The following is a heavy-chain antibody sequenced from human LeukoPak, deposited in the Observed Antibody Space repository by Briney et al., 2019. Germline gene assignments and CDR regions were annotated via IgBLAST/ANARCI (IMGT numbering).Heavy chain of an antibody. D-gene: IGHD3-22*01. J-gene: IGHJ4*02. CDR2: IWYDGSNK. CDR1: GFTFSSYG. V-gene: IGHV3-33*01. Sequence: PGGSLRLSCAASGFTFSSYGMHWVRQAPGKGLEWVAVIWYDGSNKYYADSVKGRFTISRDNSKNTLYLQMNSLRAEDTAVYYCATGSSAWYYYDSSGYFLFDYWGQGTLVTVSS. CDR3: ATGSSAWYYYDSSGYFLFDY.